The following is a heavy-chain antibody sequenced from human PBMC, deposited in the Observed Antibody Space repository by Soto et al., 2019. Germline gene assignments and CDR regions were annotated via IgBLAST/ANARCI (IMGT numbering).Heavy chain of an antibody. V-gene: IGHV4-34*01. CDR1: GGSFSGYY. CDR3: ARGLLNSSSTSCQGFDY. D-gene: IGHD2-2*01. CDR2: INLIGST. J-gene: IGHJ4*02. Sequence: SATLSLTCAVYGGSFSGYYWSWIRQPPGKGLEWIGEINLIGSTNYNLSLKSRVTISVDTSKNLFSLKLIFVTAADTAFFYCARGLLNSSSTSCQGFDYWGQGTLVTVSS.